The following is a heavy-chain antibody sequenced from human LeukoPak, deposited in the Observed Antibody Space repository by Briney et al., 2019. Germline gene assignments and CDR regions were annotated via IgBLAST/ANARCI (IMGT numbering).Heavy chain of an antibody. D-gene: IGHD2-2*01. CDR3: AKELVSRSSLSFDY. CDR1: GLTFSTYA. V-gene: IGHV3-23*01. Sequence: GGSLRLSCAASGLTFSTYAMAWVRQAPGKGLEWVSAIGGGADYTFYADSVTGRFTTSRDNSKNTLYLQMNSLRAEDTAVYYCAKELVSRSSLSFDYWGQGTRVTVSS. CDR2: IGGGADYT. J-gene: IGHJ4*02.